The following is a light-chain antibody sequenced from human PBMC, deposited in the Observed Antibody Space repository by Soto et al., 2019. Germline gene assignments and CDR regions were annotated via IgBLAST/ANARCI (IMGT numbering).Light chain of an antibody. CDR2: GVS. CDR1: PSVSRF. J-gene: IGKJ4*01. Sequence: ETVLTQSPATLSLSPGDRDTLSCRARPSVSRFFAWYQQKPGQAPRLLISGVSNRATGVPPRFSGSGSGTDFTLSISSLEPEDSAVYYCQQRFTWPLTFGGGTKVEIK. V-gene: IGKV3-11*01. CDR3: QQRFTWPLT.